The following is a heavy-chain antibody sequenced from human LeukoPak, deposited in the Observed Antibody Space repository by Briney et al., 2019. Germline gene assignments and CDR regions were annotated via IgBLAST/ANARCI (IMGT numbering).Heavy chain of an antibody. Sequence: SETLSLTCAVYGGSFSGYYWSWIRQPPGKGLEWVGEINHSGSTNYNPSLKSRVTISVTTSQNQSSLMLSSVTGADTAVYYCARHRPFYYYSYYMAVWGKGTTVTISS. CDR3: ARHRPFYYYSYYMAV. V-gene: IGHV4-34*01. J-gene: IGHJ6*03. CDR2: INHSGST. CDR1: GGSFSGYY.